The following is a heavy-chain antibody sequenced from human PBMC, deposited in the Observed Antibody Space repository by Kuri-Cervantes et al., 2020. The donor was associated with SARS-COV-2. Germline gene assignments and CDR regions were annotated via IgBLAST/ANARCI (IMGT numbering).Heavy chain of an antibody. D-gene: IGHD3-16*01. CDR2: IYSSGTT. CDR3: AREVRTFGAWFDP. Sequence: GSLRLSCTVSGGSISGYFWSWIRQPAGKGLEYIGRIYSSGTTNYSPSLKSRVTMSVDTSKNQFSLELTSVTAADTAVYYCAREVRTFGAWFDPWGQGTLVTVSS. J-gene: IGHJ5*02. CDR1: GGSISGYF. V-gene: IGHV4-4*07.